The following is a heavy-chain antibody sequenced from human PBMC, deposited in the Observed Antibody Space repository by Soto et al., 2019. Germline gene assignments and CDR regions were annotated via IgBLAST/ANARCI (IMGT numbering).Heavy chain of an antibody. Sequence: GGSLRLSCAASGFTFSSYAMHWVRQAPGKGLEWVAVISYDGSNKYYADSVKGRFTISRDNSKNTLYLQMNSLRAGDTAVYYCARSIEYCSSTSCYPLNNWFDPWGQGTLVTVSS. J-gene: IGHJ5*02. CDR2: ISYDGSNK. CDR3: ARSIEYCSSTSCYPLNNWFDP. D-gene: IGHD2-2*01. V-gene: IGHV3-30-3*01. CDR1: GFTFSSYA.